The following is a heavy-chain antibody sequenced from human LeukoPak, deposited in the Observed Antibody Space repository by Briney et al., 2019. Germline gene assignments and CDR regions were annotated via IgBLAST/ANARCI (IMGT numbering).Heavy chain of an antibody. V-gene: IGHV3-21*01. Sequence: GGSLRLSCAASGFSFSSRNMNWVRQAPGKGLEWVSSISSGSSSIYYADSLKGRFTISRDNAKNSLYLQMNSLRAEDTAVYYCARVLTPYGSGSHLDYWGQGTLVTVSS. CDR1: GFSFSSRN. CDR3: ARVLTPYGSGSHLDY. J-gene: IGHJ4*02. D-gene: IGHD3-10*01. CDR2: ISSGSSSI.